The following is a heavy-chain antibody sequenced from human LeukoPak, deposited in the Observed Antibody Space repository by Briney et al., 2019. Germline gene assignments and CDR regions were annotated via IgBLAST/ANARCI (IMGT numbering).Heavy chain of an antibody. CDR1: GFTFDDYG. CDR2: VNWNGGST. V-gene: IGHV3-20*04. Sequence: GGSLRLSCAAPGFTFDDYGMSWVRQAPGKGLEWISGVNWNGGSTGYADSVKGRFTISRDNAKNSLYLQMNSLRAEDTAIYYCARDRSEDDSSGYIHRDFDYWGQGTLVIVSS. CDR3: ARDRSEDDSSGYIHRDFDY. D-gene: IGHD3-22*01. J-gene: IGHJ4*02.